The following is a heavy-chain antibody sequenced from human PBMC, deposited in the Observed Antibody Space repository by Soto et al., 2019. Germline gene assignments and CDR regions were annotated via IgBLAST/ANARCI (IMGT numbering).Heavy chain of an antibody. CDR3: ARLYCGGDCYGTLFDY. D-gene: IGHD2-21*02. CDR2: IYHSGST. Sequence: SETLSLTCAVSGGSISSGGYSWSWIRQPPGKGLEWIGYIYHSGSTYYNPSLKSRVTISVDRSKNQFSLKLSSVTAADTAVYYCARLYCGGDCYGTLFDYWGQGTLVTVSS. J-gene: IGHJ4*02. CDR1: GGSISSGGYS. V-gene: IGHV4-30-2*01.